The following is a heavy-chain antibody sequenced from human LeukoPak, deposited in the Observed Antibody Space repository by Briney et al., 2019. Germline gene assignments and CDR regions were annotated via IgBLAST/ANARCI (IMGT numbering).Heavy chain of an antibody. CDR3: ASGWDMDI. J-gene: IGHJ3*02. Sequence: SETLSLTCTVSGGSISGDDYYWSWIRQHPGKGLEWIGYIHYSGLTYYSPSLKSRLTISVDTSKNQFSLYLSSVTAADTAVYYCASGWDMDIWGQGTMVTVSS. D-gene: IGHD6-19*01. CDR2: IHYSGLT. V-gene: IGHV4-30-4*01. CDR1: GGSISGDDYY.